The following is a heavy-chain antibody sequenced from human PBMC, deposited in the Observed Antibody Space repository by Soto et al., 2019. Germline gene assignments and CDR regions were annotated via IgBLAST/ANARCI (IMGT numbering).Heavy chain of an antibody. CDR2: IIPILGTA. CDR3: ARGSVVVPAAAGYNWFDP. D-gene: IGHD2-2*01. J-gene: IGHJ5*02. Sequence: SVKVSCKASGGTFSSYTISWVRQAPGQGLEWMGRIIPILGTANYAQKFQGRVTITADKSTSTAYMELNSLRAEDTAVYYCARGSVVVPAAAGYNWFDPWGQGTLVTVSS. CDR1: GGTFSSYT. V-gene: IGHV1-69*08.